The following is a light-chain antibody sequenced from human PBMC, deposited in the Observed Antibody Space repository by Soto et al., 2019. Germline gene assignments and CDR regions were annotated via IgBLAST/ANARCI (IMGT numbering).Light chain of an antibody. J-gene: IGKJ4*01. V-gene: IGKV3-20*01. CDR1: QSVDRNY. Sequence: EIVLTQSPDTLSLSPGERATLSCRASQSVDRNYLAWYQQKPGQAPRLLIYGASIRATGIPDRFSGSGSGTNFTLTISRLEPEDFAEYFCQQYASSPLPFGGGTKVDIK. CDR3: QQYASSPLP. CDR2: GAS.